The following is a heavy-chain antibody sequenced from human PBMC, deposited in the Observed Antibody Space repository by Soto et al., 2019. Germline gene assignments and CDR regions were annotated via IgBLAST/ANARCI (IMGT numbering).Heavy chain of an antibody. CDR2: ISGSGGST. J-gene: IGHJ5*02. D-gene: IGHD2-2*01. CDR1: GFTFSSYA. CDR3: ANQDIVVVPAAKITNWSDP. Sequence: GGSLRLSCAASGFTFSSYAMSWVRQAPGKGLEWVSAISGSGGSTYYADSVKGRFTISRDNSKNTLYLQMNSLRAEDTAVYYCANQDIVVVPAAKITNWSDPWGQGTLVTVSS. V-gene: IGHV3-23*01.